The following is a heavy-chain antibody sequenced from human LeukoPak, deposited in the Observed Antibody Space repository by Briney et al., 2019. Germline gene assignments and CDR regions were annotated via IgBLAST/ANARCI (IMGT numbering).Heavy chain of an antibody. Sequence: HTGGSLRLSCAASGFTFSSYAMSWVRPAPGKGLEWVSAISGSGGSTYYADSVKGRFTISRDNSKNTLYLQMNSLRAEDTAVYYCARDENWLKWELPGMDVWGKGTTVTVSS. D-gene: IGHD1-26*01. CDR3: ARDENWLKWELPGMDV. CDR2: ISGSGGST. V-gene: IGHV3-23*01. CDR1: GFTFSSYA. J-gene: IGHJ6*04.